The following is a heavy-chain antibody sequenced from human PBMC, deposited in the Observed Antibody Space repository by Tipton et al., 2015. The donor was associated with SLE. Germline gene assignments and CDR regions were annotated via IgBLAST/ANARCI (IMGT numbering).Heavy chain of an antibody. CDR3: ARDLVRGVSGGY. CDR2: IYYSGST. V-gene: IGHV4-59*13. D-gene: IGHD3-10*01. CDR1: GGSINTYY. Sequence: TLSLTCNVSGGSINTYYWSWIRQPPGKGLEWIGYIYYSGSTNYKPSLKSRVTISVDTSKNQFSLKLSSVTAADTAVYYCARDLVRGVSGGYWGQGTLVIVSS. J-gene: IGHJ4*02.